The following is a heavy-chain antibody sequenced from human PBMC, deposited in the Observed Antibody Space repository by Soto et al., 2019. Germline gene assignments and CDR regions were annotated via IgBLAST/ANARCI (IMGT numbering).Heavy chain of an antibody. J-gene: IGHJ6*02. CDR2: IYPGDYDT. V-gene: IGHV5-51*01. CDR1: GYSFTSYW. Sequence: PWESLKIPRKSSGYSFTSYWIGWVRQMPGKGLEGRGIIYPGDYDTRYSPSFQGQVTISADKSISTAYLQSSSLKASDTAMYYCARTHNNGGSDDVYGMDVWGQGTMVTVSS. CDR3: ARTHNNGGSDDVYGMDV. D-gene: IGHD2-8*01.